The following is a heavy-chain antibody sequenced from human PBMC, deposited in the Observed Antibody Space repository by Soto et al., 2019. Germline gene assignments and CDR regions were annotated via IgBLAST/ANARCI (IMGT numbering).Heavy chain of an antibody. J-gene: IGHJ4*02. CDR1: GYTFTSYG. CDR2: ISAYNGNT. V-gene: IGHV1-18*01. D-gene: IGHD2-2*01. CDR3: ARDRLVGGDIVVVPTGY. Sequence: ASVKVSCKASGYTFTSYGISWVRKAPGQGLEWMGWISAYNGNTNYAQKLQGRVTMTTDTSTSTAYMELRSLRSDDTAVYYCARDRLVGGDIVVVPTGYWSQGTLVTVSS.